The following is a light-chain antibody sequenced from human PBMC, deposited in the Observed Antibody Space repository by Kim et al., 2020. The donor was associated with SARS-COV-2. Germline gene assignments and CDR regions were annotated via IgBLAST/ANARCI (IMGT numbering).Light chain of an antibody. CDR1: SLRSYY. J-gene: IGLJ2*01. CDR3: NSRDSSDNHVV. CDR2: GKN. Sequence: ALGQRVRITCQGDSLRSYYASWYQQKPGQAPLLVIYGKNNRPSGIPDRFSGSSSGNTASLTITGAQAEDEADYYCNSRDSSDNHVVFGGGTQLTVL. V-gene: IGLV3-19*01.